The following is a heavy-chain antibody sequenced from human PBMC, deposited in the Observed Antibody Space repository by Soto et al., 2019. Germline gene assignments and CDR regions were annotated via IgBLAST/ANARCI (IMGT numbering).Heavy chain of an antibody. V-gene: IGHV4-30-4*01. CDR3: ARRSGYFDS. J-gene: IGHJ4*02. Sequence: SETLSLTCTVSGGSISSGDYYWSWILHPPGKGLEWIAYIYYSGSTYYNPSLKSRVTMSVDTSKNQFSLKLSSVTAADTAVYYYARRSGYFDSWGQGTLVTVSS. CDR1: GGSISSGDYY. CDR2: IYYSGST. D-gene: IGHD1-26*01.